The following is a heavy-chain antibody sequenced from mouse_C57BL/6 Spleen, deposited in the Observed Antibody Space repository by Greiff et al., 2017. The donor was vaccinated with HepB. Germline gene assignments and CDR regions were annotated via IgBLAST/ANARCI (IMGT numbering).Heavy chain of an antibody. Sequence: QVQLQQSGAELVRPGASVTLSCKASGYTFTDYEMHWVKQTPVHGLEWIGAIDPETGGTAYNQKFKGKAILTADKSSSTAYMELRSLTSEDSAVYYCTRVLTGTDWYVDVWGTGTTVTVSS. CDR1: GYTFTDYE. D-gene: IGHD4-1*01. J-gene: IGHJ1*03. V-gene: IGHV1-15*01. CDR3: TRVLTGTDWYVDV. CDR2: IDPETGGT.